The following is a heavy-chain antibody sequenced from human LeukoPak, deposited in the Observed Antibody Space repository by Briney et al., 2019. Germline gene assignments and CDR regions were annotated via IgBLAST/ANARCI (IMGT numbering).Heavy chain of an antibody. D-gene: IGHD3-22*01. CDR3: AKRGVVIRVILVGFHKEAYYFDS. V-gene: IGHV3-23*01. J-gene: IGHJ4*02. Sequence: PGGSLRLSCAVSGITLSNYGMSWVRQAPGKGLEWVAGISDSGGRTNYADSVKGRFTISRDNPKNTLMNSLRAEDTAVYFCAKRGVVIRVILVGFHKEAYYFDSWGQGALVTVSS. CDR1: GITLSNYG. CDR2: ISDSGGRT.